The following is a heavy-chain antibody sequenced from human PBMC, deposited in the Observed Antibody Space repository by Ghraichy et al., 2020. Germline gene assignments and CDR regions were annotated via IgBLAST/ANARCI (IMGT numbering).Heavy chain of an antibody. Sequence: LSLTCTVSGDSISSGTYYWSWIRQPAGRGLEWIGRISASGNTDYNPSLKSRVTMSVDTSKNQFSLKLSSVTASDTAVYYCARGQLAGSYWGQGTLVTVSS. CDR3: ARGQLAGSY. J-gene: IGHJ4*02. CDR1: GDSISSGTYY. V-gene: IGHV4-61*02. CDR2: ISASGNT. D-gene: IGHD6-6*01.